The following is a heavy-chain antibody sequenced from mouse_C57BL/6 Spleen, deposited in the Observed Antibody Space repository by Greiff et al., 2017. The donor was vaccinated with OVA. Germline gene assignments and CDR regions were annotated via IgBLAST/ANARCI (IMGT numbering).Heavy chain of an antibody. Sequence: VKLQESGAELVRPGASVTLSCKASGYTFTDYEMHWVKQTPVHGLEWIGAIDPETGGTAYNQKFKGKAILTADKSSSTAYMELRSLTSEDSAVYYCTRGIYDYAWFAYWGQGTLVTVSA. V-gene: IGHV1-15*01. CDR3: TRGIYDYAWFAY. CDR2: IDPETGGT. J-gene: IGHJ3*01. D-gene: IGHD2-4*01. CDR1: GYTFTDYE.